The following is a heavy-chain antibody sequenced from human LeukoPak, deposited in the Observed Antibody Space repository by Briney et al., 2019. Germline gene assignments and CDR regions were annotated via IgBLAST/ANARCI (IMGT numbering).Heavy chain of an antibody. CDR1: GYSFTSYS. V-gene: IGHV1-18*01. J-gene: IGHJ4*02. Sequence: GASVKVSCNASGYSFTSYSISWVRQAPGQGLEWVGSISPYNGNTNYAQKLQGRVTMTRNTSISTAYMELSSLRSEDTAVYYCARVPKRQRWLQFSPVTYYFDYWGQGTLVTVSS. D-gene: IGHD5-24*01. CDR2: ISPYNGNT. CDR3: ARVPKRQRWLQFSPVTYYFDY.